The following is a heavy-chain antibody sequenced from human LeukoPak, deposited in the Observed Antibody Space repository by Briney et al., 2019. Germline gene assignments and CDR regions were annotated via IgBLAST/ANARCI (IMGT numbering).Heavy chain of an antibody. Sequence: GGSLRLSCAASGFTFSSFPMEWGLQAPGKGLMWVSGINTDGSSTMYADSVKGRFTISRDNAKNTLYLQMNSLRGEDTAVYHSYGATAEDWGPCTLVTVSS. CDR1: GFTFSSFP. V-gene: IGHV3-74*03. CDR2: INTDGSST. J-gene: IGHJ1*01. D-gene: IGHD1-1*01. CDR3: YGATAED.